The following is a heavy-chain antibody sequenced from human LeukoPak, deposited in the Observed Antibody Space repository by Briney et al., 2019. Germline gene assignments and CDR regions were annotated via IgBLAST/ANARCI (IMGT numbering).Heavy chain of an antibody. V-gene: IGHV3-33*01. CDR2: IWYDGSNK. CDR3: ARVEYSSGWPLDY. Sequence: PGRSLRLSCAASGFTFSSYGMHWVRQAPGKGLGWVAVIWYDGSNKYYADSVKGRFTISRDNSKNTLYLQMNSLRAEDTAVYYCARVEYSSGWPLDYWGQGTLVTVSS. D-gene: IGHD6-19*01. CDR1: GFTFSSYG. J-gene: IGHJ4*02.